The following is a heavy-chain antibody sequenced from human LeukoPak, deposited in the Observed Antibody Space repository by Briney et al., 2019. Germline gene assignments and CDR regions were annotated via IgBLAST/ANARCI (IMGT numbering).Heavy chain of an antibody. V-gene: IGHV4-30-2*01. CDR3: ARVDCSSTSCYPDY. D-gene: IGHD2-2*01. Sequence: SETLSLTCAVSGGSISRGGYSWSWIRQPPGKGLEWIGYIYHSGSTYYNPSLKSRVTISLDRSKNQFSLKLSSVTAADTAVYYCARVDCSSTSCYPDYWGQGTLVTVSS. CDR2: IYHSGST. CDR1: GGSISRGGYS. J-gene: IGHJ4*02.